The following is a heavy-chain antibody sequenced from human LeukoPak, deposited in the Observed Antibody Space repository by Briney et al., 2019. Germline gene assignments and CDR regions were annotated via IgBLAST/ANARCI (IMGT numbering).Heavy chain of an antibody. CDR2: ISASGGST. J-gene: IGHJ4*02. V-gene: IGHV3-23*01. D-gene: IGHD3-16*01. Sequence: GGSLRLSCAASGFTFSSYGVSWVRQAPGKGLEWVSSISASGGSTYYADSVKGRFTISRDNSKNTLYLQMDSLRAEDTAVYYCAKRPGPGGPFEYWGQGTLVTVSS. CDR3: AKRPGPGGPFEY. CDR1: GFTFSSYG.